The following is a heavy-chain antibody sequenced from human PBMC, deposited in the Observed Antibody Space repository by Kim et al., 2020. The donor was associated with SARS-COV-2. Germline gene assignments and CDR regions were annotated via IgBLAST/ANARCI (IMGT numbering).Heavy chain of an antibody. Sequence: GGSLRLSCAASGFSFNDHFMDWVRQAPGKGLEWVGRNRDKAKSYTTDYSASVKGRFTISRDDSKNSLYLQMRSLKTQDTAVYYCARPTIAAMGRPRDCWGEGALVTVSP. J-gene: IGHJ4*02. D-gene: IGHD6-25*01. CDR3: ARPTIAAMGRPRDC. CDR2: NRDKAKSYTT. V-gene: IGHV3-72*01. CDR1: GFSFNDHF.